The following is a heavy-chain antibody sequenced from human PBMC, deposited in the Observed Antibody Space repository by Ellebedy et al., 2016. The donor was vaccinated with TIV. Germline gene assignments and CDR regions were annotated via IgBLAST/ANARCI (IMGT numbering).Heavy chain of an antibody. Sequence: GESLKISXAASGFTFSRYGMHWVRQAPGKGLEWVAFISYEGSNKHYADSVRGRFTISRDNFKNTLFLQLNSLRPEDTAVFYCAKSPRPSTVTYFDHWGQGTLVTVSS. V-gene: IGHV3-30*02. CDR3: AKSPRPSTVTYFDH. CDR2: ISYEGSNK. CDR1: GFTFSRYG. D-gene: IGHD4-17*01. J-gene: IGHJ4*02.